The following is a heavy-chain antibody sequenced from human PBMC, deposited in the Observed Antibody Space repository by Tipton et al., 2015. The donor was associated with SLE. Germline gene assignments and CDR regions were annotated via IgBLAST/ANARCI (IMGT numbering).Heavy chain of an antibody. J-gene: IGHJ5*02. CDR3: ARGGRELVVFTWFDR. CDR1: GDSINSGGYY. V-gene: IGHV4-31*03. D-gene: IGHD3-10*01. CDR2: INDSGST. Sequence: TLSLTCTVSGDSINSGGYYWTWIRQPPGKGLEWIGDINDSGSTNYNPSLKSRVTISVDTSENQVSLNLGSVTAADTAIYYCARGGRELVVFTWFDRWGQGTLVTVSS.